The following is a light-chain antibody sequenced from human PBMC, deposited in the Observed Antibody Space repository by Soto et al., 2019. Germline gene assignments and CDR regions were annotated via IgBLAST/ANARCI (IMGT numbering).Light chain of an antibody. V-gene: IGKV3-20*01. Sequence: EIVLTQSPGTLSFSPGERATLSCRASQSVSSSYLAWCQQKPGQAPRLLIYGASSRATGIPDRFSGSGSGTEFTLTISSLQSEDFAVYYCQQYTKWPWTFGQGTKVDIK. J-gene: IGKJ1*01. CDR3: QQYTKWPWT. CDR2: GAS. CDR1: QSVSSSY.